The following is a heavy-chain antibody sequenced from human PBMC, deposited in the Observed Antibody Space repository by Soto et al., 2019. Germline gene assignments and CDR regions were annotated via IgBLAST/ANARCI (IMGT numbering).Heavy chain of an antibody. CDR1: GFTFSTYW. CDR2: IKEDGSEK. D-gene: IGHD5-12*01. Sequence: GGSLRLSXVVSGFTFSTYWMSWVRQAPGKGLEWVANIKEDGSEKYYLDSVKGRFTIYRDNAKNTLYLQMNSLRAEDTAVYYCARGARDFDYWGQGTLVTVSS. CDR3: ARGARDFDY. J-gene: IGHJ4*02. V-gene: IGHV3-7*04.